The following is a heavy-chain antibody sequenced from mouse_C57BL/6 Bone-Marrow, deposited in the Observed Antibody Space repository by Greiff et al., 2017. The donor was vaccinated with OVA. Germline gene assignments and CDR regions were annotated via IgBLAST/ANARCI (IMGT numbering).Heavy chain of an antibody. J-gene: IGHJ2*01. V-gene: IGHV1-50*01. D-gene: IGHD1-1*01. CDR3: ARDPSIYYGSSYELDY. CDR2: IDPSDSYT. Sequence: QVQLQQPGAELVKPGASVKLSCKASGYTFTSYWMQWVKQRPGQGLEWIGEIDPSDSYTNYNQKFKGKATLTVDPSSSTAYMQLSSLTSEDSAVYYCARDPSIYYGSSYELDYWGQGTTLTVSS. CDR1: GYTFTSYW.